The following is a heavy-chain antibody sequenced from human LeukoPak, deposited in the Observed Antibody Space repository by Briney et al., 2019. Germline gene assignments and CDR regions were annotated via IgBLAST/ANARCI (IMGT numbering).Heavy chain of an antibody. V-gene: IGHV3-23*01. J-gene: IGHJ6*04. CDR3: AKGGASSPYTYIDV. CDR2: IGDSGGST. D-gene: IGHD6-6*01. Sequence: GGSLGLSRAASGFTFSNHAMSWVRQAPGKGLEWVSVIGDSGGSTYYADSVKGRFTISRDNSKNTLYLQMNSLRADDTAVYHCAKGGASSPYTYIDVWGKGTTVIVSS. CDR1: GFTFSNHA.